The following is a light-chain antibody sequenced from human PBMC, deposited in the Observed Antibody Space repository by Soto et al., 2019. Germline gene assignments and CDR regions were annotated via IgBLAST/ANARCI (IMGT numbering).Light chain of an antibody. CDR1: SGHSSYA. Sequence: QSVLTQSPSASASLGASVKLTCTLSSGHSSYAIAWHQQQPEKGPRYLMKLNSDGSHSKGDGIPDRFSGSSFGAERYLTISSLQSEDEADYYCQTWGTGINWVFGGGTKLTVL. V-gene: IGLV4-69*01. CDR3: QTWGTGINWV. CDR2: LNSDGSH. J-gene: IGLJ3*02.